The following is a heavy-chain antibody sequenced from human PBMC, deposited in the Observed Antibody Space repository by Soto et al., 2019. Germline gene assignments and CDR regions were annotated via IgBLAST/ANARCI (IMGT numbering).Heavy chain of an antibody. CDR2: IIPIFGTA. Sequence: SVKVSCKASGGTFSSYAVSWVRQAPGQGLEWMGGIIPIFGTANYAQKFQGRVTITADESTSTAYMELSSLRSEDTAVYYCASRPVPTFGDYYYGMDVWGQGTTVTVSS. J-gene: IGHJ6*02. CDR3: ASRPVPTFGDYYYGMDV. D-gene: IGHD3-10*01. V-gene: IGHV1-69*13. CDR1: GGTFSSYA.